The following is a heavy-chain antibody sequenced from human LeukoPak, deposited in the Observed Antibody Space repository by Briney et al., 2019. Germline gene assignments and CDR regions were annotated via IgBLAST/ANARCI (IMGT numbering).Heavy chain of an antibody. CDR1: GYTFTGYY. D-gene: IGHD2-15*01. J-gene: IGHJ4*02. CDR2: INPNTGGT. V-gene: IGHV1-2*02. Sequence: GASVKVSCKASGYTFTGYYMHWVRQAPGQGLEWMGWINPNTGGTKNAQKFQGRVTMTRDTSITTAYMELGRLTSDDTAVYYCARRYCSGGSCYPDYWGQGTLVTVSS. CDR3: ARRYCSGGSCYPDY.